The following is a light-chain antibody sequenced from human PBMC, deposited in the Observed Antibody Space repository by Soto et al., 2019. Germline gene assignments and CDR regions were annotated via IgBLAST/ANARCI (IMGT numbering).Light chain of an antibody. CDR3: ATWDSSLSAGGV. Sequence: QSVLTQPPSLSAAPGQKVTISCSGSSSNIGSNYVSWYQHLPGTAPKLLIYDNNKRPSRIPDRFSGSKSGTSATLDITGLQTGDEADYYCATWDSSLSAGGVFGGGTQLTVL. V-gene: IGLV1-51*01. J-gene: IGLJ3*02. CDR2: DNN. CDR1: SSNIGSNY.